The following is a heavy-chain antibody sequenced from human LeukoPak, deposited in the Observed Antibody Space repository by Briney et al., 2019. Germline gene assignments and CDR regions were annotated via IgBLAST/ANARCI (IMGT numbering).Heavy chain of an antibody. CDR3: AREYLCGGCPLTDY. J-gene: IGHJ4*02. V-gene: IGHV3-7*01. Sequence: GGSLRLSCAASGFTFCSYWMSWVRPAPGKGVEWVANIKQDGSEKYYVDSVKGRFTISTDNAKNSLYLQINSLRAQDTAVFYCAREYLCGGCPLTDYCGEGTLCTASS. CDR2: IKQDGSEK. CDR1: GFTFCSYW. D-gene: IGHD6-19*01.